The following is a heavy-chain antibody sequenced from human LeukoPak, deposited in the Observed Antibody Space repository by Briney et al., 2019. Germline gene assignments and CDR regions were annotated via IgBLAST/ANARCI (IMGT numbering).Heavy chain of an antibody. CDR2: IIPIFGTA. D-gene: IGHD3-22*01. Sequence: ASVKVSCKASGGTFSSYAISWVRQAPGQGLEWMGGIIPIFGTANYAQKFQGRVTITADESTSTAYMELSSLRSEDTAVYYCAREFFGGHDSSGYYYSDWGQGTLVTVSS. CDR3: AREFFGGHDSSGYYYSD. V-gene: IGHV1-69*13. CDR1: GGTFSSYA. J-gene: IGHJ4*02.